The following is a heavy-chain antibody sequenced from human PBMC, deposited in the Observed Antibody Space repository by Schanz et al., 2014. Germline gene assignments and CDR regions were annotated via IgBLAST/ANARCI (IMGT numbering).Heavy chain of an antibody. CDR3: ARLGSPHCATSDCHHDWFGP. V-gene: IGHV4-4*02. D-gene: IGHD1-26*01. J-gene: IGHJ5*02. CDR2: IFHTGTT. CDR1: GGSISSGIW. Sequence: QVHLQESGPGLVKPSGTLSLTCAVSGGSISSGIWWTWVRQAPGKGLEWIGEIFHTGTTNYNPSLKSRVTISVVPSKRQFSLKLSSVTAADTAVYYCARLGSPHCATSDCHHDWFGPWGQGTLVTVSS.